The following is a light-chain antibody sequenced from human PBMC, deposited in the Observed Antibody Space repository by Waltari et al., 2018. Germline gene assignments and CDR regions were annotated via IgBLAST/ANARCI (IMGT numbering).Light chain of an antibody. Sequence: SYVLTQPPSASVAPGKTARITCGGNHIESRSVQWYQQKAGQAPVLVIQHDSDRPSGIPDRISGSNSGNTATLTITRVEVGDEADYYCQVWDTSSAPYVFGPGTKVSVL. CDR1: HIESRS. CDR2: HDS. J-gene: IGLJ1*01. V-gene: IGLV3-21*01. CDR3: QVWDTSSAPYV.